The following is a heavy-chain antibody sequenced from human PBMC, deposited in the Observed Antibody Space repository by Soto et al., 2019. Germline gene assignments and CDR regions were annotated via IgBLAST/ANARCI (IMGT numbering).Heavy chain of an antibody. V-gene: IGHV4-4*02. CDR3: ASEGFDHRPDY. J-gene: IGHJ4*02. CDR1: GDSISSPNW. CDR2: MFASGSS. Sequence: QVQLQESGPGLVKPSETLSLTCAVSGDSISSPNWWSWYRQSPGKGLELIGEMFASGSSNYNPSLDGRVTISLDTSKNQFSLTLTALTAAYTAIYYCASEGFDHRPDYWGQGIPVSVSS.